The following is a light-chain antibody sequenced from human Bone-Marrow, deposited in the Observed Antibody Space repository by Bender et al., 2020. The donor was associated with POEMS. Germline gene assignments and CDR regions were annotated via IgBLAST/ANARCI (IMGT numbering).Light chain of an antibody. Sequence: QSALTQPASVSGSPGQSITISCTGTSSDVGSYNLVSWYQQYPGKAPKLIIYDGTKRPSGVSTRFSGSNSGNSASLTISGLQAEDEAEYYCCSYGGSSTFTYVFASGAKVTVL. V-gene: IGLV2-23*03. CDR3: CSYGGSSTFTYV. J-gene: IGLJ1*01. CDR2: DGT. CDR1: SSDVGSYNL.